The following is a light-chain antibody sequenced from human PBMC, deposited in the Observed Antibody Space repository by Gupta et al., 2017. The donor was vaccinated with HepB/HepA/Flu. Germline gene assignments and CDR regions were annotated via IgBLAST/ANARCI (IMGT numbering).Light chain of an antibody. CDR1: QSVSSSY. J-gene: IGKJ2*01. Sequence: EIVFTQSPGTLSLSPGERATLSCRASQSVSSSYLAWYQQKPGQAPRLLIYGASSRATGIPDRFSGSGSGTDFTLTIRRLEPEDIAVYYCQQDDSSPPYTFGQGTKMEIK. V-gene: IGKV3-20*01. CDR3: QQDDSSPPYT. CDR2: GAS.